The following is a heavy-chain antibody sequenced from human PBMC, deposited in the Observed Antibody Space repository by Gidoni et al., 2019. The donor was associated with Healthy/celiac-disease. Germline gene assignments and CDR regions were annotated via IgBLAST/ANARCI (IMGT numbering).Heavy chain of an antibody. V-gene: IGHV3-49*03. J-gene: IGHJ4*02. CDR3: TRVMTGDYVAVLCDY. CDR1: GFTFGDYA. Sequence: EVQLVESGGGLVQPGRSLRLSCTASGFTFGDYARSWFRQAPGKGLEWVGFIRSKAYGGTTEYAASVKGRFTISRDDSKSIAYLQMNSLQTEDTAVYYWTRVMTGDYVAVLCDYWGQGTLVTVPS. D-gene: IGHD4-17*01. CDR2: IRSKAYGGTT.